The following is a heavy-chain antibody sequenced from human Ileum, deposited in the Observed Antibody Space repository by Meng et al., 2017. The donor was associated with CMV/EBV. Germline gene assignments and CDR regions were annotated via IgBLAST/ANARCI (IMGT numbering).Heavy chain of an antibody. J-gene: IGHJ4*02. CDR1: GDSVSSTTVT. CDR2: TYYRSKWFN. Sequence: VQPQQFGPGLVKTSPTPLPTCAIPGDSVSSTTVTWNWIRQSPSRGLEWLGRTYYRSKWFNDYALSVRGRITINPDISKNQLSLQLNSVTPEDTAVYYCVRLTGNSWLDYWGRGTLVTVSS. V-gene: IGHV6-1*01. CDR3: VRLTGNSWLDY. D-gene: IGHD6-13*01.